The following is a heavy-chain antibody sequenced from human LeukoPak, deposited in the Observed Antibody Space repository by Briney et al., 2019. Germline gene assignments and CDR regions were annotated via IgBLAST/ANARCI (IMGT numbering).Heavy chain of an antibody. CDR2: ISSSSSTI. V-gene: IGHV3-48*01. Sequence: GGSLRLSCAASGFTFSSYSMNWVRQAPGKGLEWVSYISSSSSTIYYADSVKGRFTISRDNAKNSLCLQMNSLRAEDTALYYCVKRTMAGVLERRTYYFDYWGQGSLVAVSP. D-gene: IGHD2-2*01. J-gene: IGHJ4*02. CDR3: VKRTMAGVLERRTYYFDY. CDR1: GFTFSSYS.